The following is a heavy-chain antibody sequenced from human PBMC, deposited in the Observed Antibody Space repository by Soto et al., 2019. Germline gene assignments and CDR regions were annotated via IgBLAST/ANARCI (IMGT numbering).Heavy chain of an antibody. CDR2: TSYDGSNK. CDR3: AGPLLRQVGGY. J-gene: IGHJ4*02. Sequence: QVQLAESGGGVVQPGRSLRLSCAASGFTFSNYAMHWVRQAPGKGLEWVAVTSYDGSNKFYADSVKGRFTISRDNFKKMLFLQMNSLRTEDTAVYYGAGPLLRQVGGYWGQGTLVTVSS. V-gene: IGHV3-30-3*01. CDR1: GFTFSNYA. D-gene: IGHD1-26*01.